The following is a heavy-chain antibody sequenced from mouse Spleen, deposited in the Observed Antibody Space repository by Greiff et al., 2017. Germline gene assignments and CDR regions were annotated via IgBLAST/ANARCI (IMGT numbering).Heavy chain of an antibody. D-gene: IGHD1-3*01. V-gene: IGHV1-55*01. CDR3: AREEKNWYWFAY. J-gene: IGHJ3*01. CDR1: GYTFTSYW. Sequence: QVQLQQPGAELVKPGASVKMSCKASGYTFTSYWITWVKQRPGQGLEWIGDIYPGSGSTNYNEKFKSKATLTVDTSSSTAYMQLSSLTSEDSAVYYCAREEKNWYWFAYWGQGTLVTVSA. CDR2: IYPGSGST.